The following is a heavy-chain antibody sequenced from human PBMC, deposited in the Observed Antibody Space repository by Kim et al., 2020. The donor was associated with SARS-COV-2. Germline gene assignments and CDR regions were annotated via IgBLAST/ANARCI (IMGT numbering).Heavy chain of an antibody. CDR2: INPSGGST. Sequence: ASVKVSCKASGYTFTSYYMHWVRQAPGQGLEWMGIINPSGGSTSYAQKFQGRVTITRDTSTSTVYMELSSLRSEDTAVYYCASTMIYDILTYYYGMDVWGQGTTVTVSS. CDR1: GYTFTSYY. J-gene: IGHJ6*02. CDR3: ASTMIYDILTYYYGMDV. D-gene: IGHD3-9*01. V-gene: IGHV1-46*01.